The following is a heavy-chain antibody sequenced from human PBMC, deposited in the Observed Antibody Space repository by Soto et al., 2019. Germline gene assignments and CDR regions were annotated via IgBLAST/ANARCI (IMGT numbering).Heavy chain of an antibody. J-gene: IGHJ3*02. V-gene: IGHV1-69*04. CDR2: IIPILGIA. CDR3: ARIGVAYDAFDI. D-gene: IGHD3-3*01. CDR1: GYTFTSYG. Sequence: ASVKVSCKASGYTFTSYGISWVRQAPGQGLEWMGRIIPILGIANYAQKFQGRVTITADKSTSTAYMELSSLRSEDTAVYYCARIGVAYDAFDIWGQGTMVTVSS.